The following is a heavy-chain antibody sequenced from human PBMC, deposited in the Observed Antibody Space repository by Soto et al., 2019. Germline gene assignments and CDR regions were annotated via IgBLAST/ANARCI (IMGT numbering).Heavy chain of an antibody. CDR1: GFTFSSYS. D-gene: IGHD3-3*01. CDR2: ISSSSSYI. V-gene: IGHV3-21*01. J-gene: IGHJ6*02. Sequence: GGSLRLSCAASGFTFSSYSMNWVRQAPGKGLEWVSSISSSSSYIYYADSVKGRFTISRENAKNSLSLQMNSLRAEDTAVYCRARGQHDDFWSGYYQGYYYYGMDVWAQGTTVPVSS. CDR3: ARGQHDDFWSGYYQGYYYYGMDV.